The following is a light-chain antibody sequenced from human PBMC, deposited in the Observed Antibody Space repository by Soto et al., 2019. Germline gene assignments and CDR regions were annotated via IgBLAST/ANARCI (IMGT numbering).Light chain of an antibody. J-gene: IGKJ1*01. Sequence: EIVLSQSPYTVSLSPGERATLSCRPSQSVSSSNLAWYQQKPGQAPRLLIYGASNRATGIPDRFSGSGSGTDFTLTISRLEPEDFAVYYCQQYGSSGTFGQGTKVDIK. CDR2: GAS. V-gene: IGKV3-20*01. CDR3: QQYGSSGT. CDR1: QSVSSSN.